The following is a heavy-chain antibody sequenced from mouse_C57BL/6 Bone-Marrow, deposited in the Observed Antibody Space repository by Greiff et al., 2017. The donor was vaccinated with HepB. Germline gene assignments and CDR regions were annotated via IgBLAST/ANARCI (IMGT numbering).Heavy chain of an antibody. J-gene: IGHJ4*01. CDR3: ARHDYGPYYAMDD. CDR1: GFTFSDYG. CDR2: ISNLAYSI. Sequence: EVQGVESGGGLVQPGGSLKLSCAASGFTFSDYGMAWVRQAPRKGPEWVAFISNLAYSIYYADTVTGRFTISRENAKNTLYLEMSSLRSEDTAMYYCARHDYGPYYAMDDWGQGTSVTVSS. V-gene: IGHV5-15*01. D-gene: IGHD1-1*02.